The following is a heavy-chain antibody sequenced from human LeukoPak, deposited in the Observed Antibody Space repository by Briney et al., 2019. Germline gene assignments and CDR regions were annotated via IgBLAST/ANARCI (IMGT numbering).Heavy chain of an antibody. CDR2: INPNSGGT. J-gene: IGHJ4*02. CDR1: GYTFTGYY. D-gene: IGHD3-10*01. Sequence: ASVRVSCKASGYTFTGYYMHWVRQAPGQGLEWMGWINPNSGGTNYTQNFQGRVTITRDTSNTTAYMELSRLTSDDTALYYCARDQGYGSGGYSFDYWGQGTRVTVSS. V-gene: IGHV1-2*02. CDR3: ARDQGYGSGGYSFDY.